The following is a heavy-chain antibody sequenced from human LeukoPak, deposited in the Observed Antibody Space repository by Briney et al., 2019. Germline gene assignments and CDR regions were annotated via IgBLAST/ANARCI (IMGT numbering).Heavy chain of an antibody. CDR1: GYTFTGYY. J-gene: IGHJ4*02. V-gene: IGHV1-2*02. CDR3: ARGEDIVAAIEPYTVDY. D-gene: IGHD5-12*01. CDR2: INPNSGGT. Sequence: ASVKVSCKASGYTFTGYYMHWVRQAPGQGLEWMGWINPNSGGTNYAQKFQGTVTMTRDTSISTAYMELSRLRSDDTAVYHCARGEDIVAAIEPYTVDYWGQGALVTVSS.